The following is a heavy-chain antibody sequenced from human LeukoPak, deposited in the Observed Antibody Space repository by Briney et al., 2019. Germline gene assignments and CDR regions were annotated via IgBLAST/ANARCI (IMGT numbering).Heavy chain of an antibody. CDR2: IWYDGSNK. V-gene: IGHV3-33*01. CDR3: ARLRGSYSLDY. D-gene: IGHD3-10*01. CDR1: GFTFSSYG. J-gene: IGHJ4*02. Sequence: GGSLRLSCAASGFTFSSYGMHWVRQAPGKGLEWVAVIWYDGSNKYYADSVKDRFTISRDNSKNTLYLQMNSLRAEDTAVYYCARLRGSYSLDYWGQGTLVTVSS.